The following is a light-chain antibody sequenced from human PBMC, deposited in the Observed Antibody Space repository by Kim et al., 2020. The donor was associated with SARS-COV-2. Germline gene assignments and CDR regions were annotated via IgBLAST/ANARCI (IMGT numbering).Light chain of an antibody. CDR3: QQYKSWYT. CDR2: KAS. CDR1: QSISSW. Sequence: LSASVGDRVTITWRASQSISSWLAWYQQKPGKAPKVLISKASTLESGVSSRFSGSGSGTEFTLTISSLQPDDFATYYCQQYKSWYTFGQGTKLEI. V-gene: IGKV1-5*03. J-gene: IGKJ2*01.